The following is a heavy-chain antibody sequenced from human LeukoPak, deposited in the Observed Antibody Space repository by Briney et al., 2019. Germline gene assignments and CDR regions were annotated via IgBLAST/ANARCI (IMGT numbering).Heavy chain of an antibody. J-gene: IGHJ4*02. D-gene: IGHD1-26*01. CDR1: GYTFIDYE. V-gene: IGHV1-2*06. Sequence: ASVKVSCKASGYTFIDYELDWVRQAPGQGFELMGRVNPKNGGTNHAQKFQGRVTMTRDTSISTVYMELSGLTSDDTAVYYCARDRMGSYERWGQGTLVTVSS. CDR2: VNPKNGGT. CDR3: ARDRMGSYER.